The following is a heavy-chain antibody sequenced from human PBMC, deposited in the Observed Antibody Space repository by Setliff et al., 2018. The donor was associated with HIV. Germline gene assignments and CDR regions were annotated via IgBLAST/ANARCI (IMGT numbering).Heavy chain of an antibody. J-gene: IGHJ6*03. CDR3: ARVSCSSWYSIPRNYYYSMDV. CDR2: IYTSGLT. D-gene: IGHD6-13*01. Sequence: SETLSLTCTVSGGSINSGGYYWVWIRQPALKGLEWIGRIYTSGLTNYNPSLKSRVTIAVDTSKNQVSLKLSSVTASDTAVYYCARVSCSSWYSIPRNYYYSMDVWGEGTTVTVSS. V-gene: IGHV4-61*02. CDR1: GGSINSGGYY.